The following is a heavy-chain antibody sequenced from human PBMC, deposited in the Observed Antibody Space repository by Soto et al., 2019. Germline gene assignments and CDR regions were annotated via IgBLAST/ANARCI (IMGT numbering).Heavy chain of an antibody. CDR1: GFTFSSYG. CDR2: IWYDGSNK. V-gene: IGHV3-33*01. CDR3: ARDRDRITAVNWFDP. Sequence: QVQLVESGGGVVQPGRSLRLSCAASGFTFSSYGMHWVRQAPGKGLEWVAVIWYDGSNKYYADSVKGRFTISRDNSKNTLYLQMNSLRAEDTAVYYCARDRDRITAVNWFDPWGQGTLVTVSS. D-gene: IGHD6-13*01. J-gene: IGHJ5*02.